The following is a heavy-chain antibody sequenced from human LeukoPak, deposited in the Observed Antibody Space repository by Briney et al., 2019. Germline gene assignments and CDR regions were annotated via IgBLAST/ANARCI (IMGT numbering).Heavy chain of an antibody. D-gene: IGHD2-21*01. CDR1: GGSISTSNYY. CDR3: ARGLGGGDMGHYYYMDV. Sequence: SETLSLTCTVSGGSISTSNYYWGWIRQPPGKGLEWIGNIYYSGTTYYNSSLKSRVTISVGTSTNQFSLKLISVTAADTAVYYCARGLGGGDMGHYYYMDVWGKGTTVTVSS. V-gene: IGHV4-39*07. CDR2: IYYSGTT. J-gene: IGHJ6*03.